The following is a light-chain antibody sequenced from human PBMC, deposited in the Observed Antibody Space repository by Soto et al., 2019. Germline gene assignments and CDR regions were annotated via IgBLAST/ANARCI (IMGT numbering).Light chain of an antibody. CDR2: DTS. J-gene: IGKJ1*01. Sequence: DIVMTQSPATLSASPGDGATLSCRASQGIGDTLAWYQHKPGKTPRLLIYDTSTMATGVPTRFSGSRSGAELELTLNILQSEHFAFDYYQPYNYWPFAFGEGTKVDIK. CDR3: QPYNYWPFA. V-gene: IGKV3-15*01. CDR1: QGIGDT.